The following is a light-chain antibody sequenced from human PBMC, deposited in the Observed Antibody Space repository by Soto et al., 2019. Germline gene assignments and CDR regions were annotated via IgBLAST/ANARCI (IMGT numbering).Light chain of an antibody. J-gene: IGKJ2*01. CDR2: DTS. V-gene: IGKV3-11*01. CDR1: QSVSSS. CDR3: QQRSNWPRT. Sequence: EIVLTQSPATLSLSPGERATLSCRASQSVSSSLAWFQHKPGQAPRLLIYDTSNMATGIPARFSGSGSGTDFTLAISSLEPEDFAVYYCQQRSNWPRTFGQGTKLEIK.